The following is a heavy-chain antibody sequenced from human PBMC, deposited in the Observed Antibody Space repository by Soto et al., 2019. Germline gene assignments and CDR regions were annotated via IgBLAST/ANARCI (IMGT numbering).Heavy chain of an antibody. V-gene: IGHV3-33*01. CDR1: GVSFSTYG. CDR2: IWFDGSNK. J-gene: IGHJ4*02. Sequence: GGSLRLSCAASGVSFSTYGMHWVRQAPGKGLECVAVIWFDGSNKQYADSVKGRFTISRDNSKNTLYLQMNSLIVEDTAVYYCARDNSDSGGYYYFDYWGQGTLVTVSS. D-gene: IGHD3-22*01. CDR3: ARDNSDSGGYYYFDY.